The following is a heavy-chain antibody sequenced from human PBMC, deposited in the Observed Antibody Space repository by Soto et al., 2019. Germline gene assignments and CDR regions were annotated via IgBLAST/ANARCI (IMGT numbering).Heavy chain of an antibody. CDR2: XKQDGXEQ. V-gene: IGHV3-7*01. J-gene: IGHJ4*02. D-gene: IGHD1-1*01. Sequence: GXSRRLSCAASGFTFASYWMSWVRQPPGKWLEWVDNXKQDGXEQYYVDSVKXXFTISRDXXKNYMYLQMNSLRAEDTAVYYCAISSPVTTPGYWGQGTLVTVSS. CDR1: GFTFASYW. CDR3: AISSPVTTPGY.